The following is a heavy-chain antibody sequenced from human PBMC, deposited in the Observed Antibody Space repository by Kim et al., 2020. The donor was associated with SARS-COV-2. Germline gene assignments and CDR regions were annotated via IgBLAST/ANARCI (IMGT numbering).Heavy chain of an antibody. CDR3: ATDGSRSDFVVVVAATLDLNY. D-gene: IGHD2-15*01. CDR1: GYTLTELS. V-gene: IGHV1-24*01. Sequence: ASVKVSCKVSGYTLTELSMHWVRQAPGKGLEWMGGFDPEDGETIYAQKFQGRVTMTEDTSTDTAYMELSSLRSEDTAVYYCATDGSRSDFVVVVAATLDLNYWGQGTLVTVSS. CDR2: FDPEDGET. J-gene: IGHJ4*02.